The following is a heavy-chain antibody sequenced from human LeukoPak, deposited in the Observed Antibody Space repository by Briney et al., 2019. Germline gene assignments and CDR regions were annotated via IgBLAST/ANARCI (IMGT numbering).Heavy chain of an antibody. Sequence: SETLSLTCTVSGGSISSTSYYWVWIRQPPGKGLEWIGSIYYSGSTFYNPSLKSRVTISVDTSKNQFSLKLSSVTAADTAVYYCARPPYGSGSSHDYWGQGTLVTVSS. V-gene: IGHV4-39*01. J-gene: IGHJ4*02. CDR3: ARPPYGSGSSHDY. D-gene: IGHD3-10*01. CDR1: GGSISSTSYY. CDR2: IYYSGST.